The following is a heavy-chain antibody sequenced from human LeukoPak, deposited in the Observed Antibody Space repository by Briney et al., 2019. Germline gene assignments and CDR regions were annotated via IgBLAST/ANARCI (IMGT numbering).Heavy chain of an antibody. CDR1: VFTFSSYA. CDR3: AKDLSFYYYDGSGDR. CDR2: ISGDGGGT. D-gene: IGHD3-22*01. Sequence: GGSLRLSCAASVFTFSSYAMSWVRQLPGKGLEWVSTISGDGGGTFYADSVKGRFIISRDNSKKTLYLQMNSLRAEDTAVYSCAKDLSFYYYDGSGDRWGQGTLVTVSS. V-gene: IGHV3-23*01. J-gene: IGHJ4*02.